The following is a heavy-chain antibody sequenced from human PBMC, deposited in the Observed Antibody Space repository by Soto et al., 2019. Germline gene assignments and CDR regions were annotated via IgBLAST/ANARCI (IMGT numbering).Heavy chain of an antibody. Sequence: QVQLVESGGGVVQPGRSLRLSCAASGFTFSSYAMHWVRQAPGKGLEWVAVISYDGSNKYYADSVKGRFTISRDNSKNTLYLQMNSLRAEDTAVYYCARLGGGGGWYNRYYYYGMDVWGQGTTVTVSS. D-gene: IGHD6-19*01. CDR3: ARLGGGGGWYNRYYYYGMDV. V-gene: IGHV3-30-3*01. J-gene: IGHJ6*02. CDR1: GFTFSSYA. CDR2: ISYDGSNK.